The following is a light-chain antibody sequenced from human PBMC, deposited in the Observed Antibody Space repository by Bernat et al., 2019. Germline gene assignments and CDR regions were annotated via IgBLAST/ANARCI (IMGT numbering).Light chain of an antibody. V-gene: IGLV6-57*04. CDR1: SGSIASNY. CDR3: QSYDSSNRWV. Sequence: NFMLTQPHSVSESPGKTVTISCIRSSGSIASNYVQWYQQRPGSAPTIVIYEDNKRPSGVPDRFSGSIDSSAHSGSLTIAGLKTEDEAGYYCQSYDSSNRWVFGGGTKLTVL. CDR2: EDN. J-gene: IGLJ3*02.